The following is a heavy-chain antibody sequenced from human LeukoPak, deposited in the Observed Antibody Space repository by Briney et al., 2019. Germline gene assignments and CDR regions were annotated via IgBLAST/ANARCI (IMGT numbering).Heavy chain of an antibody. D-gene: IGHD5-12*01. CDR1: GYTFSEYY. CDR3: ARAQKEIGYDGWFDP. Sequence: ASVKVSCKASGYTFSEYYLHWMRQAPGQGLEWMGWINPSSGNTNSAQQFQGRVTMTRDTSITTAYMDLSSLRSDDTAVYYCARAQKEIGYDGWFDPWGQGTLVTVSS. V-gene: IGHV1-2*02. CDR2: INPSSGNT. J-gene: IGHJ5*02.